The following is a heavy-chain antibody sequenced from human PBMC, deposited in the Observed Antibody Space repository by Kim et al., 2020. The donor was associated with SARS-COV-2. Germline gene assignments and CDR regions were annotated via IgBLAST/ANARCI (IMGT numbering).Heavy chain of an antibody. CDR2: ISAYNGNT. CDR1: GYTFTSYG. V-gene: IGHV1-18*01. J-gene: IGHJ3*02. D-gene: IGHD3-22*01. CDR3: ARGGITMIVALCAFDI. Sequence: ASVKVSCKASGYTFTSYGISWVRQAPGQGLEWMGWISAYNGNTNYAQKLQGRVTMTTDTSTSTAYMELRSLRSDDTAVYYCARGGITMIVALCAFDIWGQGTMVTVSS.